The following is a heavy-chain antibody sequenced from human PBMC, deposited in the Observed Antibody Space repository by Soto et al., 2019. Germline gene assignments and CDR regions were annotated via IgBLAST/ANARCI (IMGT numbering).Heavy chain of an antibody. D-gene: IGHD6-19*01. Sequence: SETLSLTCTVSGGSISSSSYYWGWIHQPPGKGLEWIGSIYYSGSTYYNPSLKSRVTISVDTSKNQFSLKLSSVTAADTAVYYCAREIAVAGTGYYYYYYGMDVWGQGTTDTVSS. J-gene: IGHJ6*02. V-gene: IGHV4-39*02. CDR3: AREIAVAGTGYYYYYYGMDV. CDR1: GGSISSSSYY. CDR2: IYYSGST.